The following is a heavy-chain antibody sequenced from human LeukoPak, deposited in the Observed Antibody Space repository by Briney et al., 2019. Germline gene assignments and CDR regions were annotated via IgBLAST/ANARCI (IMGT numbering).Heavy chain of an antibody. Sequence: ASVKVSCKASGYTFTSSDINWVRQATGHGLEWMGWMNPNSGNTGYVQKFQGRVTMTRNTSISTAYMELSSLRSEDTAVYYCARGVTYCSSTRCYTLDYWGQGTLVTVSS. V-gene: IGHV1-8*01. CDR1: GYTFTSSD. J-gene: IGHJ4*02. D-gene: IGHD2-2*02. CDR2: MNPNSGNT. CDR3: ARGVTYCSSTRCYTLDY.